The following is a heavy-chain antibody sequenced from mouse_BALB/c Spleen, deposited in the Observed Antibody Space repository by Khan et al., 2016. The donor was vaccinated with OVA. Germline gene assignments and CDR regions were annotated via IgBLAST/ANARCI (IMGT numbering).Heavy chain of an antibody. CDR1: GYSITSGYS. CDR3: ARWGTTVVAYWYFDD. J-gene: IGHJ1*01. D-gene: IGHD1-1*01. CDR2: IPYSGST. V-gene: IGHV3-1*02. Sequence: VQLKESGPDLVKPSQSLSLTCTVTGYSITSGYSWHWIRQFPGNKLEWMAYIPYSGSTNYTPSLKSRISISRDTSKNKFFLQLNSVTTEATATLYVARWGTTVVAYWYFDDWGAGTTVTVSS.